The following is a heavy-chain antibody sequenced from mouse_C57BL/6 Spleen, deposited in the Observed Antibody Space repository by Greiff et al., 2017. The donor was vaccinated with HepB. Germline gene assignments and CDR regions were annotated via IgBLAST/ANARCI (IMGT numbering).Heavy chain of an antibody. Sequence: VQLQQPGAELVRPGSSVKLSCKASGYTFTSYWMHWVKQRPIQGLEWIGNIDPSDSETHYNQKFKDKATLTIDKSSSTAYMQLSSLTSEDSAVYYCARSGYDETWFAYWGQGTLVTVSA. CDR3: ARSGYDETWFAY. V-gene: IGHV1-52*01. D-gene: IGHD2-2*01. CDR1: GYTFTSYW. CDR2: IDPSDSET. J-gene: IGHJ3*01.